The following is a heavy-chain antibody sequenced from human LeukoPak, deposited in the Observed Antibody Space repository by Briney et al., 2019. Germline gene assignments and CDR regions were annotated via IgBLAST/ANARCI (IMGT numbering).Heavy chain of an antibody. V-gene: IGHV3-53*01. J-gene: IGHJ3*02. CDR2: IYSGGST. D-gene: IGHD2-2*02. Sequence: GGSLRLSCAASGFTVSSNYMSWARQAPGKGLEWVSVIYSGGSTYYADSVKGRFTISRDNSKNTLYLQMNSLRAEDTAVYYCARERYCSSTSCYTDAFDIWGQGTMVTVSS. CDR3: ARERYCSSTSCYTDAFDI. CDR1: GFTVSSNY.